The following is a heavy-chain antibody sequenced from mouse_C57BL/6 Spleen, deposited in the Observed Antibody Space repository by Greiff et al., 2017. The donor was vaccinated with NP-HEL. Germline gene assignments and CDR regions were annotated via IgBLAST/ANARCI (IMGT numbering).Heavy chain of an antibody. CDR3: AKGGDYDGFAY. CDR2: INPGSGGT. V-gene: IGHV1-54*01. D-gene: IGHD2-4*01. CDR1: GYAFTNYL. J-gene: IGHJ3*01. Sequence: QVQLKESGAELVRPGTSVKVSCKASGYAFTNYLIEWVKQRPGQGLEWIGVINPGSGGTNYNEKFKGKATLTADKSSSTAYMQLSSLTSEDSAVYFCAKGGDYDGFAYWGHGTLVTVSA.